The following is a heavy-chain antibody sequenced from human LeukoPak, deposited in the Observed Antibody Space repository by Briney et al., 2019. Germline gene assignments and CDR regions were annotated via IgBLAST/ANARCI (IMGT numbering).Heavy chain of an antibody. CDR3: ARVGQPHGEYYFDY. V-gene: IGHV1-69*13. D-gene: IGHD3-10*01. Sequence: GASVKVSCKASGYTFTSYYMHWVRQAPGQGLEWMGGIIPIFGTANYAQKFQGRVTITADESTSTAYMELSSLRSEDTAVYYCARVGQPHGEYYFDYWGQGTLVTVSS. CDR1: GYTFTSYY. CDR2: IIPIFGTA. J-gene: IGHJ4*02.